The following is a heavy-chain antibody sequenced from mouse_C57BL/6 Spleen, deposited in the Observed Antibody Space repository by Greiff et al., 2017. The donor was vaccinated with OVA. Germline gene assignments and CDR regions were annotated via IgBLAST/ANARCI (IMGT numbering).Heavy chain of an antibody. CDR3: ARSDSSYDY. D-gene: IGHD1-1*01. V-gene: IGHV14-2*01. CDR1: GFTFNDYY. J-gene: IGHJ2*01. Sequence: EVQLQQSGAELVKPGASVKLSCTASGFTFNDYYMHWVKQRPEQGLEWIGRIVPGGGETYYPPKFKGKATITADTSSNTAYLLLSSLTAEDTAVCASARSDSSYDYWGQGTTLTVSS. CDR2: IVPGGGET.